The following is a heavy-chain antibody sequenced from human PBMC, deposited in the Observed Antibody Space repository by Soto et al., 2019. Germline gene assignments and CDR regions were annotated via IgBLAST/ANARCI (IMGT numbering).Heavy chain of an antibody. D-gene: IGHD6-19*01. J-gene: IGHJ5*02. CDR1: GGTFSSYA. Sequence: ASVKVSWKASGGTFSSYAISWVRQAPGQGLEWMGGIIPIFGNTNYAQKLQGRVTMTTDESTSTAYMELRSLRSDDTAVYYCARESAVAALDPWGQGTLVTVSS. CDR2: IIPIFGNT. CDR3: ARESAVAALDP. V-gene: IGHV1-69*05.